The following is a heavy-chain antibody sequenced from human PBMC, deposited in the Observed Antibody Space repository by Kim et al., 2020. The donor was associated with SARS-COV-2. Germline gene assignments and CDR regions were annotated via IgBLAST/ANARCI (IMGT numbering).Heavy chain of an antibody. CDR1: GYTFTSYY. Sequence: ASVKVSCKASGYTFTSYYMHWVRQAPGQGLEWMGIINPSGGSTSYAQKFQGRVTMTRDTSTSTVYMELSSLRSEDTAVYYCARDEGGQQLVPWTIDYWGQGTLVTVSS. CDR3: ARDEGGQQLVPWTIDY. CDR2: INPSGGST. V-gene: IGHV1-46*01. D-gene: IGHD6-13*01. J-gene: IGHJ4*02.